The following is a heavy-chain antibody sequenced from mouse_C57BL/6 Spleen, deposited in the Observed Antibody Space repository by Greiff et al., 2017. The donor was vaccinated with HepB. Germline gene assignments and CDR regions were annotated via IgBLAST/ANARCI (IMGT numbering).Heavy chain of an antibody. Sequence: EVKLMESGGDLVKPGGSLKLSCAASGFTFSSYGMSWVRQTPDKRLEWVATISIGGSYTYYPDSVKGRFTISRDNAKNTLYLQMSSLKSEDTAMYYCARPYYSNYYFDYWGQGTTLTVSS. CDR3: ARPYYSNYYFDY. V-gene: IGHV5-6*01. D-gene: IGHD2-5*01. CDR2: ISIGGSYT. J-gene: IGHJ2*01. CDR1: GFTFSSYG.